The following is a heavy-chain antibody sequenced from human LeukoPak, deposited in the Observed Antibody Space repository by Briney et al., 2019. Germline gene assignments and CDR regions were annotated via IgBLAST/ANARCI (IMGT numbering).Heavy chain of an antibody. CDR1: GFTFSSYA. D-gene: IGHD3-16*01. V-gene: IGHV3-23*01. J-gene: IGHJ4*01. CDR3: AKDGGEAVGAFDC. CDR2: ISGSGADT. Sequence: GGSLRLSCAASGFTFSSYAMSWVRQPPGKGLEWVSFISGSGADTYYEDSVKGRFTISRDNSKNTLYLQMNSLRAEDTAIYYCAKDGGEAVGAFDCWGHGTLVTVSS.